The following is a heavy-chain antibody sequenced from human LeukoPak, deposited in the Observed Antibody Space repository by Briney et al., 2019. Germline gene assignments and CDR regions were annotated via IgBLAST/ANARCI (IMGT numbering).Heavy chain of an antibody. CDR3: VTDYLQGEMATIRVNY. V-gene: IGHV3-15*01. D-gene: IGHD5-24*01. Sequence: GGSLRLSCAASGFTFSNAWMSWVRQAPGKGLEWVGRIQSKADGGAADYAAPVKGKFTISRDDPKNTVYLQMNSPKTEDTAVYYCVTDYLQGEMATIRVNYWGQGTLVTVSS. CDR2: IQSKADGGAA. J-gene: IGHJ4*02. CDR1: GFTFSNAW.